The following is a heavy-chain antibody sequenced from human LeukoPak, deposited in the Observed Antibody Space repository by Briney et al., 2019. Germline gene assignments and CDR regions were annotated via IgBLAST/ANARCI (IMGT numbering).Heavy chain of an antibody. CDR1: GVTFRNAW. J-gene: IGHJ4*02. D-gene: IGHD3-22*01. Sequence: PGGSLRLSCAVSGVTFRNAWMSWVRQAPGKGLEWVGHIKSKTDGGTTDYAAPVKGRFTISRDDSKNTLYLQMSSLKTEDTAVYYCTIFNYYDTSGQTLRVDYWGQGTLVTVSS. CDR2: IKSKTDGGTT. V-gene: IGHV3-15*01. CDR3: TIFNYYDTSGQTLRVDY.